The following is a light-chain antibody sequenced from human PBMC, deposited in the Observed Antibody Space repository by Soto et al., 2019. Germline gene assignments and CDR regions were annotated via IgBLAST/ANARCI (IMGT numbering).Light chain of an antibody. V-gene: IGKV1-39*01. CDR3: QQSYSTPLT. J-gene: IGKJ4*01. CDR2: AAS. Sequence: DIQMPQSPSSLSASVGDRVTITCRASQSISGYLNWYQQKPGKAPKLLIYAASSLQSGVPSRFSGSGSGTDFTLTISSLQPEDFATYYCQQSYSTPLTFGGGTKVDIK. CDR1: QSISGY.